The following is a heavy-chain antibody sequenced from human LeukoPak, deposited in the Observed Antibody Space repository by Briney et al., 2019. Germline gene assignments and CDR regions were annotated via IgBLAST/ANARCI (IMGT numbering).Heavy chain of an antibody. CDR1: GFTFNTYG. CDR3: ARDGGSAIPFDY. J-gene: IGHJ4*02. CDR2: IRQDGSDK. Sequence: GESLTLSCAASGFTFNTYGMHWVRQAPGKGLEWVANIRQDGSDKYYVDSVKGRFTISRDNAKNSLYLQMNSLRAEDTAVYYCARDGGSAIPFDYWGQGTLVTVSS. V-gene: IGHV3-7*01.